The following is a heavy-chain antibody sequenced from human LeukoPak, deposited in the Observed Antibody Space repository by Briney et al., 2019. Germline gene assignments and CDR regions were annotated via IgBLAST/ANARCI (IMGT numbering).Heavy chain of an antibody. D-gene: IGHD3-10*01. V-gene: IGHV1-2*02. J-gene: IGHJ5*02. CDR2: INPNSGGT. CDR1: GYTFTGYY. Sequence: ASVKVSCKASGYTFTGYYMHWVRQAPGQGLEWMGWINPNSGGTNYAQKFQGRVTMTRDTSISTAYMELSSLRSEDTAVYYCARAATMVRGFTPEHKYNWFDPWGQGTLVTVSS. CDR3: ARAATMVRGFTPEHKYNWFDP.